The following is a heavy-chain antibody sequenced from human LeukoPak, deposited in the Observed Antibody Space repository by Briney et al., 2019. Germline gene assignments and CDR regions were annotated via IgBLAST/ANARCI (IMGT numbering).Heavy chain of an antibody. J-gene: IGHJ4*02. D-gene: IGHD3-22*01. CDR2: IIPIFGTA. CDR3: AGTYDSRNGYFDY. CDR1: GGTCSSYA. Sequence: GASVKVSCKASGGTCSSYAISWVRQAPGQRLEWMGGIIPIFGTANYVQKFQGRVTITADESTSTAYMELSSLRYEDTAVYYCAGTYDSRNGYFDYWGQGTLVTVSS. V-gene: IGHV1-69*13.